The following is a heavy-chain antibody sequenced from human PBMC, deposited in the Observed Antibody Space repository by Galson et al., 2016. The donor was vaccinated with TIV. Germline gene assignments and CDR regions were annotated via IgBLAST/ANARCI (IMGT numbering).Heavy chain of an antibody. Sequence: SVKVSCKASGGSFSTHTFNWVRQAPGQGLEWMGGIVPLFRTTNYAQKFQGRVTSTADESSSTAYMEVSRLTSDDTAVYYWANDRNTALDTYYYYDGMDVWGQGTTVTVSS. CDR3: ANDRNTALDTYYYYDGMDV. D-gene: IGHD5-18*01. CDR2: IVPLFRTT. J-gene: IGHJ6*02. V-gene: IGHV1-69*13. CDR1: GGSFSTHT.